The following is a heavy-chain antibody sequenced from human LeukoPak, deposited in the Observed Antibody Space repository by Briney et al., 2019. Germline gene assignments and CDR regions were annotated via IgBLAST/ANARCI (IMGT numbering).Heavy chain of an antibody. J-gene: IGHJ3*01. CDR1: GFTFSDHA. CDR2: INSGSSYM. V-gene: IGHV3-48*02. CDR3: AREDDDWGPNTFDV. Sequence: HPGGSLRLSCAASGFTFSDHAMDWVRQAPGKGLEWVSYINSGSSYMYYPDSVKGRFTISRDNAKNSLYLQMDSLRDEDTAVYYCAREDDDWGPNTFDVWGQGTVVTVSS. D-gene: IGHD7-27*01.